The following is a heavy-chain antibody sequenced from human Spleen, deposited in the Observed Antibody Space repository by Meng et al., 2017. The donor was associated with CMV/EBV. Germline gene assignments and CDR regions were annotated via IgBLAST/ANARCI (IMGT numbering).Heavy chain of an antibody. J-gene: IGHJ4*02. CDR3: ARGGTGTTFILAPHYYFDY. CDR2: ISSGSSYI. D-gene: IGHD1-7*01. V-gene: IGHV3-21*01. Sequence: GGSLRLSCAASGFTFSSYRMNWVRQAPGKGLEWVSSISSGSSYIYYADSMKGRFTISRDNAKNSLYLQMNSLRAEDTAVYYCARGGTGTTFILAPHYYFDYWGQGTLVTVSS. CDR1: GFTFSSYR.